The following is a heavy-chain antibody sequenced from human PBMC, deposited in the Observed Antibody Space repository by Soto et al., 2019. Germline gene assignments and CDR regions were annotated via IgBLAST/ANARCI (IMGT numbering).Heavy chain of an antibody. CDR3: AREGLAYDSSGYDY. V-gene: IGHV1-18*01. CDR1: GYTFTSYG. J-gene: IGHJ4*02. Sequence: ASVKVSCKASGYTFTSYGISWVRQAPGQGLEWMGWISAYNDNTNYAQKLKGRVTMTTDTSTSTAYMELRSLRSDVTSVYYCAREGLAYDSSGYDYWGQGTLVTVSS. D-gene: IGHD3-22*01. CDR2: ISAYNDNT.